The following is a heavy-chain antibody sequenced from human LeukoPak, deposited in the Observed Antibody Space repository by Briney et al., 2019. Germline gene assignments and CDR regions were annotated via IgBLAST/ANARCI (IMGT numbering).Heavy chain of an antibody. Sequence: SETLSLTCAVSGGSISSSNWWSWVRQPPGKGLEWIGEIYHSGSTNYNPSLKSRVTISVDKSKNQFSLKLSSVTAADTAVYYCARGSPSVVVAAFFDYWGQGTLVTVSS. CDR3: ARGSPSVVVAAFFDY. D-gene: IGHD2-15*01. V-gene: IGHV4-4*02. CDR2: IYHSGST. CDR1: GGSISSSNW. J-gene: IGHJ4*02.